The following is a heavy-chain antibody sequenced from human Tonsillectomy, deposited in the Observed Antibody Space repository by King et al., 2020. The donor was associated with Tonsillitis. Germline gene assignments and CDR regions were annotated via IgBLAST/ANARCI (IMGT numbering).Heavy chain of an antibody. J-gene: IGHJ5*01. D-gene: IGHD6-19*01. CDR1: GFSLSTSGMC. V-gene: IGHV2-70*01. CDR3: ARTTQGYSSGWYDS. CDR2: IDWDDDK. Sequence: VTLKESGPALVKPTQTLTLTCTFSGFSLSTSGMCVSWIRQPPGKALEWLALIDWDDDKYYRTSLKTRLTISKDTSKNQVVLTMTNMDPVDTATYYCARTTQGYSSGWYDSWGQGTLVTVSS.